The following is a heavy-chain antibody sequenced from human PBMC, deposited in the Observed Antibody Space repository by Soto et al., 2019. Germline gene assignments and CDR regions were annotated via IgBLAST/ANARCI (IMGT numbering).Heavy chain of an antibody. CDR2: ISGTGDGT. D-gene: IGHD3-10*01. V-gene: IGHV3-23*01. CDR1: GFTFSSYD. J-gene: IGHJ2*01. CDR3: AKDRHTGSYYGGAL. Sequence: EVQLLESGGGLVQPGGSLRLSCATSGFTFSSYDVSWVRQVPGKGLEWVSQISGTGDGTYYADSVKGRFTMSRDNSKNTLYLQINNLRVEDTAVYYCAKDRHTGSYYGGALWGRGTLVTVSS.